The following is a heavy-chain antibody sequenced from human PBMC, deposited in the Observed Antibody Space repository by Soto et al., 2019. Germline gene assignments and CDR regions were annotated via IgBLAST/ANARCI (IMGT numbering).Heavy chain of an antibody. D-gene: IGHD2-2*01. CDR3: TRIYCTTTSCFINGMDV. CDR1: GGSISSNY. Sequence: SETLSLTCTVSGGSISSNYWTWIRQPPGKELEWIGTISHSGDTYYNPSLKSRVTISIDTAKNHLSLILSSVTAADTATYYCTRIYCTTTSCFINGMDVWGQGTTVTVSS. CDR2: ISHSGDT. V-gene: IGHV4-38-2*02. J-gene: IGHJ6*02.